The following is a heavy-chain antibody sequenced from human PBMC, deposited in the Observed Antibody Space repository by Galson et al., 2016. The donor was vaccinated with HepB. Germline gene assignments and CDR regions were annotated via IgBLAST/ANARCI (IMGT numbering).Heavy chain of an antibody. CDR1: GFTFSTYS. J-gene: IGHJ6*04. V-gene: IGHV3-48*01. CDR3: AKDRGVVLMDV. Sequence: SLRLSCAAPGFTFSTYSMNWVRQAPGKGLEWVSYISSSSSAIYYADSVKGRFTISRDNAKNSLYQQMNSLRAEDTAVYYCAKDRGVVLMDVWGKGTTVTVSS. CDR2: ISSSSSAI. D-gene: IGHD3-3*01.